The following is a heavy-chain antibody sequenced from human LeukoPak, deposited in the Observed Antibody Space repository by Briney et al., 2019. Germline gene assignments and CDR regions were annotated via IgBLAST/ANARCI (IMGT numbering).Heavy chain of an antibody. CDR3: AKAPFYSNYPRWFDP. CDR1: AFTFSSAW. V-gene: IGHV3-23*01. J-gene: IGHJ5*02. Sequence: GGSLRLSCAASAFTFSSAWMNWVRQAPGRGLEWVSAISGSGGSTYYADSVKGRFTISRDNSKNTLYLQMNSLRAEDTAVYYCAKAPFYSNYPRWFDPWGQGTLVTVSS. D-gene: IGHD4-11*01. CDR2: ISGSGGST.